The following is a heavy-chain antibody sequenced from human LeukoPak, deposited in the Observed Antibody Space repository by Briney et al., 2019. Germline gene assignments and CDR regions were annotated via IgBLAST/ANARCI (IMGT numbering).Heavy chain of an antibody. CDR2: IIPICGTA. J-gene: IGHJ4*02. D-gene: IGHD5-18*01. Sequence: SVKVSCKASGGTFSSYSVSWVRQAPGQGLEWMGRIIPICGTANYAQKFQGRVTITTDKSTSTAYMELSSLRSEDTAVYYCASKHLRGYSYDPAEVYFDYWGQGTLVTVSS. V-gene: IGHV1-69*05. CDR1: GGTFSSYS. CDR3: ASKHLRGYSYDPAEVYFDY.